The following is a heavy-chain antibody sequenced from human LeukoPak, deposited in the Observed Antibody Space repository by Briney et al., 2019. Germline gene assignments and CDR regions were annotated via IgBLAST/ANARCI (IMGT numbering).Heavy chain of an antibody. CDR2: VYYSGST. CDR3: ASYDSSGYYPFDY. D-gene: IGHD3-22*01. V-gene: IGHV4-61*08. Sequence: SQTLSLTCTVSGGSISSGGYYWSWIRQPPGKGLEWIGFVYYSGSTNYSPSLKSRATISIDTSKNQFSLRLSSVTAADTAVYYCASYDSSGYYPFDYWGQGTLVTVSS. CDR1: GGSISSGGYY. J-gene: IGHJ4*02.